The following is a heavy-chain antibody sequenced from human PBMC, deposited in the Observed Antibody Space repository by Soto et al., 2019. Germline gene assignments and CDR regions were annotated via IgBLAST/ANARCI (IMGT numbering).Heavy chain of an antibody. J-gene: IGHJ6*02. CDR2: IIPILGIP. Sequence: VQLVQSGAEVKKPGSSVKVSCKASGGTLSSYTISWVRQAPGQGLEWMGRIIPILGIPNYAQKFQGRVTITADKSTSTAYMELSSLRSEDTAVYYCARFRGSYGMDVWGQGTTVTVSS. D-gene: IGHD3-10*01. CDR3: ARFRGSYGMDV. CDR1: GGTLSSYT. V-gene: IGHV1-69*02.